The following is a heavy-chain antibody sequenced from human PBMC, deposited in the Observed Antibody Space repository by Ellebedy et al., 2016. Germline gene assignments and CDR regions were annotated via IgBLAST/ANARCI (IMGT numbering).Heavy chain of an antibody. CDR3: ATVGGYSGYDTIFDY. V-gene: IGHV1-18*01. CDR2: ISVYNGNT. CDR1: GYTFTSYG. Sequence: ASVKVSCKASGYTFTSYGISWVRQAPGHGLEWMGWISVYNGNTKYAQKLQGRVTMTTDTSTSTAYMELRSLRSDDTAVYYCATVGGYSGYDTIFDYWGQGTLVTVSS. D-gene: IGHD5-12*01. J-gene: IGHJ4*02.